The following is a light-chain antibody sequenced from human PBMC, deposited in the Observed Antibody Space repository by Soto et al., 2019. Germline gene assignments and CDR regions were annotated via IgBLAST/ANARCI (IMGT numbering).Light chain of an antibody. CDR1: RSLVYSDGNTS. V-gene: IGKV2-30*01. CDR2: EVS. Sequence: DVVMTQSPLSLPVTLGQPASISCRSSRSLVYSDGNTSLNWFQQRPGQSPRRLIFEVSNRDSGVPDRFCGSASGTDFTLKISSVEAEDVEVYYCMQCSHWPHTFGQGTKVETK. J-gene: IGKJ1*01. CDR3: MQCSHWPHT.